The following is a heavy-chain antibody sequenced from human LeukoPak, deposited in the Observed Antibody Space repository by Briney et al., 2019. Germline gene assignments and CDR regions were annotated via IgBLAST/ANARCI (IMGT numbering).Heavy chain of an antibody. Sequence: GGSLRLSCAASGFTVSSNYMSWVRQAPGKGLEWVSVIYSGGSTYYADSVKGRFTISRDNAKNSLYLQMNSLRAENTAVYYCARFLRFGELSSLDYWGQGSLVTVSS. J-gene: IGHJ4*02. CDR1: GFTVSSNY. V-gene: IGHV3-53*01. CDR2: IYSGGST. D-gene: IGHD3-10*01. CDR3: ARFLRFGELSSLDY.